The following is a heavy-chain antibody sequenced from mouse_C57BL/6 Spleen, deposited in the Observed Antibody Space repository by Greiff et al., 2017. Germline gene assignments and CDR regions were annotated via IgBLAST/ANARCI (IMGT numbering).Heavy chain of an antibody. D-gene: IGHD2-4*01. CDR1: GFNIKDDY. J-gene: IGHJ2*01. CDR3: TTGDYDEG. CDR2: IDPENGDT. V-gene: IGHV14-4*01. Sequence: EVQLQQSGAELVRPGASVKLSCTASGFNIKDDYMHWVKQRPEQGLEWIGWIDPENGDTEYASKFQGKATITADPSSNTAYLQLSSLTSEDTAVYYCTTGDYDEGGGQGTTLTVSS.